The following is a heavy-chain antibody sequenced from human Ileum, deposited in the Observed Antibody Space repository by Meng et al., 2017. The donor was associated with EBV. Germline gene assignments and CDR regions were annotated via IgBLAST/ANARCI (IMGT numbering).Heavy chain of an antibody. J-gene: IGHJ5*02. Sequence: LQGSGPGLVKPSETLSPTCSVSGGSVISNDYHWSWIRRPPGKGLEWIGCMYDSENAKYNPSLNSRVTISIDTTRNHFVLKLTSVTAADTAVYYCAYYFVGRGGPGSWGQGTLVTVSS. CDR3: AYYFVGRGGPGS. CDR1: GGSVISNDYH. V-gene: IGHV4-61*03. D-gene: IGHD3-9*01. CDR2: MYDSENA.